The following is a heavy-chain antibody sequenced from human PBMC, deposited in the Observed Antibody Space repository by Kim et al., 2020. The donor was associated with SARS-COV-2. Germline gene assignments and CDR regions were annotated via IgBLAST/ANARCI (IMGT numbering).Heavy chain of an antibody. D-gene: IGHD2-2*01. J-gene: IGHJ4*02. Sequence: GGSLRLSCAASGFTFSSYGMHWVRQAPGKGLEWVAVISYDGSNKYYTDSVKGRFTISRDNSKNTLYLQMNSLRAEDTAVYYFARGCSSTSCYLDYWGQGTLFTVSS. CDR3: ARGCSSTSCYLDY. CDR2: ISYDGSNK. CDR1: GFTFSSYG. V-gene: IGHV3-33*05.